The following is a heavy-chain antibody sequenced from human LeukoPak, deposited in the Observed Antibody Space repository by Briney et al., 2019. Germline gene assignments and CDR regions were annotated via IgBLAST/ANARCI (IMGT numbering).Heavy chain of an antibody. V-gene: IGHV4-59*12. CDR3: ARTEYDFTTGTYFDY. J-gene: IGHJ4*02. Sequence: SQTLSLTCTVSGGSISSYYWSWIRQPPGKGLEWIGYIYYSGSTNYNPSLKSRVTISVDTSKNQFSLKLSSVTAADTAVYYCARTEYDFTTGTYFDYWGQGTLVTVSS. CDR2: IYYSGST. D-gene: IGHD3-3*01. CDR1: GGSISSYY.